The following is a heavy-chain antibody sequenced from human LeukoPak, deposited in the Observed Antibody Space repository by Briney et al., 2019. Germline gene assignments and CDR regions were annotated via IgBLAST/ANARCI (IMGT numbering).Heavy chain of an antibody. CDR3: AKATYSSSWNLYFDH. V-gene: IGHV3-23*01. D-gene: IGHD6-13*01. J-gene: IGHJ4*02. CDR1: GFSFSSYA. CDR2: ISGSGGGT. Sequence: GGSLRLSCATSGFSFSSYAMSWVRQAPGKGLEWVSSISGSGGGTYYADSVKGRFTISRDNSKNTLFLQMNSLRAEDTAVYYCAKATYSSSWNLYFDHWGQGTLVTVSS.